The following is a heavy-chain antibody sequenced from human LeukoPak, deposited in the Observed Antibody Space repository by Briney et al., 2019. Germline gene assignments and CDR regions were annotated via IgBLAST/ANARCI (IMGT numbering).Heavy chain of an antibody. D-gene: IGHD3-22*01. CDR2: INPNSGGT. CDR1: GYTFTSYY. J-gene: IGHJ1*01. CDR3: ARDGSMRTYYYDSSGSQYQH. V-gene: IGHV1-2*02. Sequence: ASVKVSCKASGYTFTSYYMHWVRQAPGQGVEWMGLINPNSGGTNYVQKLQGRVTMTRDTSLSTAYMELSRLRSHDTALYYCARDGSMRTYYYDSSGSQYQHWGQGTLVTVSS.